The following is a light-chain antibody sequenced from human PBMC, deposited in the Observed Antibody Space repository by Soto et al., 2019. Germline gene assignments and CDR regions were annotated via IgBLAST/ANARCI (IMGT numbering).Light chain of an antibody. CDR1: QGITSY. V-gene: IGKV1-9*01. Sequence: DIQLTQSPSFLSASVGDRVTITCRASQGITSYLAWYQQKAGIAPKLLIYAASTLQSGVPSRFSGSGSGTEFTLTISSLQPEDFATYYCLHLNSYPRFTFGPGTKVDI. J-gene: IGKJ3*01. CDR2: AAS. CDR3: LHLNSYPRFT.